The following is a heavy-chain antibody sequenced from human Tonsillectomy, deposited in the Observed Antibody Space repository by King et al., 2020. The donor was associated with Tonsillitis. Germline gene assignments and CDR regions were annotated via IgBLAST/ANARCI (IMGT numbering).Heavy chain of an antibody. D-gene: IGHD3-3*01. CDR2: IIPIFGPA. V-gene: IGHV1-69*01. CDR1: GGTFTSYA. CDR3: ATEGLGHFGVAQRPYYYYMDV. Sequence: QGQLVQSGAEVKKPGSPVKVSCKASGGTFTSYAISWVRQAPGQGLEWMGGIIPIFGPANYAQKFQGRVTITADESTSTAYMELSSLRSEDTAVYYCATEGLGHFGVAQRPYYYYMDVWGKGTTVTVSS. J-gene: IGHJ6*03.